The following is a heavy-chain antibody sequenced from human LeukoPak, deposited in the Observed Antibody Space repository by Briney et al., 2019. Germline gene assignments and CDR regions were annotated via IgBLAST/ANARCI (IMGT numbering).Heavy chain of an antibody. CDR1: GFTVSSNY. Sequence: GALRLSCAASGFTVSSNYMSRVRQAPGKGLEWVSVIYSGGSTYYADSVKGRFTISRDNSKNTLYLQMNSLRAEDTAVYYCARDMGNYGGNYYFDYWGQGTLVTVSS. J-gene: IGHJ4*02. CDR3: ARDMGNYGGNYYFDY. CDR2: IYSGGST. V-gene: IGHV3-53*01. D-gene: IGHD4-23*01.